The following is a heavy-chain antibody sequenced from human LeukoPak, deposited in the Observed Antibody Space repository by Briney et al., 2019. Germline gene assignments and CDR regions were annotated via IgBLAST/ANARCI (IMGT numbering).Heavy chain of an antibody. Sequence: GGSLRLSCAASGFTFSSYALSWVRQAPGKGLEWVSTISGTGGSTFYADSVKGRFTIFRDNSKNTMYLQMSSLGAEDTAIYYCVKGGLLSRDAFDIWGHGTMVTVSS. CDR2: ISGTGGST. D-gene: IGHD2/OR15-2a*01. V-gene: IGHV3-23*01. CDR1: GFTFSSYA. J-gene: IGHJ3*02. CDR3: VKGGLLSRDAFDI.